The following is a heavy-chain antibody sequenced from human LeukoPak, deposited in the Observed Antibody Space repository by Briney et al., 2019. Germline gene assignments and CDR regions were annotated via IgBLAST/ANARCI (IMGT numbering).Heavy chain of an antibody. CDR3: AKDRYYGGNSGGPFDY. Sequence: GGSLSLSCAASGFTFSSYSMNWVRQAPGKGLEWVSAISGSGGSTYYADSVKGRFTISRDNSKNTLYLQMNSLRAEDTAVYYCAKDRYYGGNSGGPFDYWGQGTLVTVSS. V-gene: IGHV3-23*01. J-gene: IGHJ4*02. D-gene: IGHD4-23*01. CDR1: GFTFSSYS. CDR2: ISGSGGST.